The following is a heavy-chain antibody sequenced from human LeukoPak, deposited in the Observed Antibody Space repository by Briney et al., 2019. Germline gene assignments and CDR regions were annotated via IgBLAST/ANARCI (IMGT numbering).Heavy chain of an antibody. CDR2: ISTDARTI. D-gene: IGHD2-21*02. CDR3: AREDLRVGGDWRGFDY. J-gene: IGHJ4*02. V-gene: IGHV3-74*01. Sequence: GGFLRLSCAASGFAFSTNWMHWVRQAPGKGLVWVSHISTDARTITYADFVKGRFTISRDNAKNTLYLQMNSLRAEDTAVYYCAREDLRVGGDWRGFDYWGQGTLVTVSS. CDR1: GFAFSTNW.